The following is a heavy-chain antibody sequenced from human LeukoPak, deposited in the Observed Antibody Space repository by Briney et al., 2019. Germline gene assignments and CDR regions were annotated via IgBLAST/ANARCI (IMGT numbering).Heavy chain of an antibody. V-gene: IGHV4-34*01. Sequence: SETLSLTCAVYGGSFSGYYWSWIRQPPGNGLEWIGEINHSGSTNYNPSLKSRVTISVDTSKNQFSLKLSSVTAADTAVYYCARKNTKPKYYYYGMDVWGQGTTVTVSS. D-gene: IGHD1-14*01. CDR2: INHSGST. CDR3: ARKNTKPKYYYYGMDV. J-gene: IGHJ6*02. CDR1: GGSFSGYY.